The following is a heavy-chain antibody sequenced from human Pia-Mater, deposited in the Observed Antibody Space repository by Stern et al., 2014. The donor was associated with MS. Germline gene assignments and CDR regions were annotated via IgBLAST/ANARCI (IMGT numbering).Heavy chain of an antibody. Sequence: QVQLVESGAEVKKPGASVNISCEASGYTFTDYYIHWGRQAPGKGLEWMGIINPSGGRASYAENFRGRVTMTRDTSRNTLYMEMNSLRSDDTAIYYCARDLSHSSESRGCFPHWGQGTLVTVSS. CDR2: INPSGGRA. D-gene: IGHD3-22*01. J-gene: IGHJ4*02. CDR1: GYTFTDYY. CDR3: ARDLSHSSESRGCFPH. V-gene: IGHV1-46*01.